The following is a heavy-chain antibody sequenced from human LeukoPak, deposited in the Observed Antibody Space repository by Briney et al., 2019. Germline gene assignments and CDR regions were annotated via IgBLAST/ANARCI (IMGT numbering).Heavy chain of an antibody. Sequence: GGSLRLSCAASGFTVSSNYMSWVRQAPGKGLEWVSSISSSSSYIYYADSVKGRFTISRDNAKNSLYLQMNSLRAEDTAVYYCARDFSSSWYRLNWFDPWGQGTLVTVSS. CDR1: GFTVSSNY. CDR2: ISSSSSYI. CDR3: ARDFSSSWYRLNWFDP. V-gene: IGHV3-21*01. J-gene: IGHJ5*02. D-gene: IGHD6-13*01.